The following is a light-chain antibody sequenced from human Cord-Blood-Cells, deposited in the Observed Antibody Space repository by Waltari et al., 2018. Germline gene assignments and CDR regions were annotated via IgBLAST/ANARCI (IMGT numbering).Light chain of an antibody. Sequence: QSALTQPPSVSGSPGQSVTISCTGTSSDFGSYNRVSWYQQPPGPAPKLMIYEVSNRPSRVPDRVSGSKAGNTASLTISGHQAADHADYYCSSYTSTGTWVFGGGTKLNVL. V-gene: IGLV2-18*02. CDR3: SSYTSTGTWV. J-gene: IGLJ3*02. CDR2: EVS. CDR1: SSDFGSYNR.